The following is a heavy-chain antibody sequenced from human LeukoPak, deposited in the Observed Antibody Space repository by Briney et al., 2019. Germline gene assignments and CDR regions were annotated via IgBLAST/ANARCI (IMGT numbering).Heavy chain of an antibody. V-gene: IGHV2-5*02. CDR2: IYWDDDK. Sequence: SGPTLVKPTQTLTLTCTFSGFSLSTSGVGVGWIRQPPGKALEWLALIYWDDDKRYSPSLKSRLTITKDTSKNQVVLTMTNMDPVDTATYYCAHSLDGEYSYGYVGWFDPWGQGTLVTVSS. CDR3: AHSLDGEYSYGYVGWFDP. D-gene: IGHD5-18*01. CDR1: GFSLSTSGVG. J-gene: IGHJ5*02.